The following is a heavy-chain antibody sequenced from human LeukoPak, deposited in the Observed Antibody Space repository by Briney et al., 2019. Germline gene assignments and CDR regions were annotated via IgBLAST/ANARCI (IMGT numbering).Heavy chain of an antibody. J-gene: IGHJ4*02. CDR2: IYYSGST. V-gene: IGHV4-39*07. Sequence: SETLSLTCTVSGGSISSSSYYWGWIRQPPGKGLEWIGSIYYSGSTYYNPSLKSRVTISVDTSKNQFSLKLSSVTAADTAVYYCAREDQWLRFSAGSLNGPNYFDYWGQGTLVTVSS. CDR3: AREDQWLRFSAGSLNGPNYFDY. CDR1: GGSISSSSYY. D-gene: IGHD5-12*01.